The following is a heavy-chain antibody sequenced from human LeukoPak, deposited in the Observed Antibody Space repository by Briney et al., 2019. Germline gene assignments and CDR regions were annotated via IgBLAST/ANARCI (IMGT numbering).Heavy chain of an antibody. CDR3: ATTDNWFDP. V-gene: IGHV1-69-2*01. J-gene: IGHJ5*02. CDR1: GYTFTDYY. CDR2: VDPEDGET. Sequence: ASVKISCKASGYTFTDYYMHWVQQAPGKGLEWMGRVDPEDGETIYAERFQGRVTITEDTSTDTAHMELSSLRSEDTAVYYCATTDNWFDPWGQGTLVTVSS.